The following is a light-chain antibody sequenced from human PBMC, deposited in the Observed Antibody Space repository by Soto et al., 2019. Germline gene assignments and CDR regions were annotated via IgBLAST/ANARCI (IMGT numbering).Light chain of an antibody. CDR2: DVD. CDR1: SSDVGAYNY. J-gene: IGLJ3*02. V-gene: IGLV2-11*01. Sequence: QSALTQPRSVSGSPGQSVTISSAGTSSDVGAYNYVSWYQQYPGKAPKFIIYDVDKRTSGVPDRFSGSKSGNTASLSISGLQADDEADYYLGAVAGHDTLGMCGGGTKLTAL. CDR3: GAVAGHDTLGM.